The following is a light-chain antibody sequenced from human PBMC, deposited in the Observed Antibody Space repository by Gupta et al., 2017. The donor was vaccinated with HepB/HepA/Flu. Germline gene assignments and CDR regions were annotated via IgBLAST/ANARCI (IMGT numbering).Light chain of an antibody. CDR3: QQYKDWPLT. J-gene: IGKJ4*01. V-gene: IGKV3-15*01. Sequence: EIVMTQSPATLSVSPGERVTLSCRASQSIRSSKLAWYQQKAGQAPRVLIYDASTRATGIPVRFSGSGSGTEFTLTISSLQSEDSGIYYCQQYKDWPLTFGGGTKVEIK. CDR2: DAS. CDR1: QSIRSSK.